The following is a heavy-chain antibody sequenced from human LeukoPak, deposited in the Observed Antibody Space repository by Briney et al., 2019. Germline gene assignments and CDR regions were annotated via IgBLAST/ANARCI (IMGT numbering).Heavy chain of an antibody. Sequence: ASVKVFCKASGYTFTGYYMHWVRQAPGQGLEWMGWINPNSGGTNYAQKFQGRVTMTRDTSISTAYMELSRLRSDDTAVYYCARPGATTGYSSGWYSYWGQGTLVTVSS. J-gene: IGHJ4*02. CDR2: INPNSGGT. CDR1: GYTFTGYY. CDR3: ARPGATTGYSSGWYSY. V-gene: IGHV1-2*02. D-gene: IGHD6-19*01.